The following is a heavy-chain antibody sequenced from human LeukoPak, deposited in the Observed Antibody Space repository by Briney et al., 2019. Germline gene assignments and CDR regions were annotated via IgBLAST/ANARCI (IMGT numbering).Heavy chain of an antibody. J-gene: IGHJ4*02. CDR1: GLTCGGCS. D-gene: IGHD2-15*01. CDR2: ISSSGSGTYI. V-gene: IGHV3-21*03. CDR3: AGGPGRTGGSCYSDD. Sequence: KPGGSLRRTCAVGGLTCGGCSMTWARQAPGKGLEWVSTISSSGSGTYIYYADSVKGRFTISRDNAKNSLYLQMNSLRAEDKAVYYCAGGPGRTGGSCYSDDWGQGTLVTVSS.